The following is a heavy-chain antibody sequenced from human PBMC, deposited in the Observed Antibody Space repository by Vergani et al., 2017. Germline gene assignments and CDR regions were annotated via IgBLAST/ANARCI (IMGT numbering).Heavy chain of an antibody. Sequence: QVQLVQSGAEVKKPGASVKVSCKASGYTFTGYYMHWVRQAPGQGLEWMGWINPNSGGTNYAQKFQGRVTMNRDTSISTAYMELSRPRSDDTAVYYCARGSTVLPDYYYGMDVWGQGTTVTVSS. CDR1: GYTFTGYY. CDR3: ARGSTVLPDYYYGMDV. CDR2: INPNSGGT. J-gene: IGHJ6*02. V-gene: IGHV1-2*02. D-gene: IGHD4-11*01.